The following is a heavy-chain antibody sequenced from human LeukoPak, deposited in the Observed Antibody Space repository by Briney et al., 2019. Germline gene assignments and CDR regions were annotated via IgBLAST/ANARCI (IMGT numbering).Heavy chain of an antibody. CDR1: VESLRGYY. V-gene: IGHV4-34*01. Sequence: PSETLSLTRAVYVESLRGYYWTGIPDPPRRGLVCGGEINHTGRTKYSTSLQGRVTISVAKSKNQFSLKLSSETAADTAIYYCARGQARARVRGGYADLAYSYSYYMDVWDKGATVTVSS. D-gene: IGHD3-10*01. J-gene: IGHJ6*03. CDR3: ARGQARARVRGGYADLAYSYSYYMDV. CDR2: INHTGRT.